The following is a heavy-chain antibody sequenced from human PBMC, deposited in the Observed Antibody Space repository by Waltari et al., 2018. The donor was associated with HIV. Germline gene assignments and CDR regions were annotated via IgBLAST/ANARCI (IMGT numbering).Heavy chain of an antibody. CDR3: ARDGVGDAAFDY. V-gene: IGHV1-2*02. CDR2: INPNRGNT. J-gene: IGHJ4*02. D-gene: IGHD1-26*01. CDR1: GYNFTGYY. Sequence: QVQLLQSGPEVRKPGASVKVSCRASGYNFTGYYMHWVRQAPGQGLEWMGWINPNRGNTHFAQKFKGRVTLTRVTSIRTAYLEMRRLKSDDTAIYYCARDGVGDAAFDYWGQGTLVTVS.